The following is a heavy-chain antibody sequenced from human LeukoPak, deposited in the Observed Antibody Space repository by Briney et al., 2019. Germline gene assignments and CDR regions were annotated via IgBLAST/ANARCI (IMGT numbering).Heavy chain of an antibody. D-gene: IGHD3-3*01. CDR1: GFTFSSYW. V-gene: IGHV3-7*01. J-gene: IGHJ4*02. CDR2: MKPGGSAG. CDR3: ARDRGLNTNFDY. Sequence: GGSLRLSCAASGFTFSSYWMGWVRQAPGKGLEWVANMKPGGSAGYYADSVRGRFTISRDNANKLLYWQMNRLRGEDPGVCYCARDRGLNTNFDYWGQGTLVGVPS.